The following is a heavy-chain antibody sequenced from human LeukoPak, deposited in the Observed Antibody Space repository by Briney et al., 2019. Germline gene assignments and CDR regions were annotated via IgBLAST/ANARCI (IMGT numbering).Heavy chain of an antibody. CDR3: ARGGRVHNWFDP. Sequence: ASVKVSCKASRGTFSSYAISWVRQAPGQGLEWMGGIIPISGTANYAQKFQGRVTITADESTSTAYMELSSLRSEDTAVYYCARGGRVHNWFDPWGQGTLVTVSS. J-gene: IGHJ5*02. CDR2: IIPISGTA. CDR1: RGTFSSYA. V-gene: IGHV1-69*13. D-gene: IGHD2-2*01.